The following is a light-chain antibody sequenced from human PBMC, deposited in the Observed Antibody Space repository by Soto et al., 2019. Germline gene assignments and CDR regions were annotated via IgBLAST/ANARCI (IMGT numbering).Light chain of an antibody. Sequence: QSVLTQPPSVSETPGQRVVLSCSGSTSNIGSNTVNWYQQLPGTAPKAVIYSNSLRPSGVPDRFSGSKSGTSASLAISGLQSEDEADYYCAAWDDSLEGVLFGGGTKVTVL. V-gene: IGLV1-44*01. CDR1: TSNIGSNT. J-gene: IGLJ2*01. CDR3: AAWDDSLEGVL. CDR2: SNS.